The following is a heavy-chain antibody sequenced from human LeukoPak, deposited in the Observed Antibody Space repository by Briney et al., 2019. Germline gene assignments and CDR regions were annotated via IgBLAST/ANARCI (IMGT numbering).Heavy chain of an antibody. V-gene: IGHV1-24*01. Sequence: ASVKVSCKVSGDTLTDLSIHGARQAPGRGPEWMGGFDPENGETIYAQKFRGRVIVTEDTSTDTAHMELSSLTSDDTAIYYCAADAYRNSWGQGTLVIVSS. CDR2: FDPENGET. CDR1: GDTLTDLS. J-gene: IGHJ5*02. D-gene: IGHD2-2*02. CDR3: AADAYRNS.